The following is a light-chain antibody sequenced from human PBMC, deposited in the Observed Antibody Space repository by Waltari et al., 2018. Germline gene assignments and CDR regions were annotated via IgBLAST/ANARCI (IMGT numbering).Light chain of an antibody. J-gene: IGKJ1*01. Sequence: EIVLTQSPGTLSLSPGERATLSCRASQSVDKYLAWYQQKPGQAPRLLIYHASIRATGIPDRFRGSGSGTDFSLTISRLEPEDFAVYYCQKYVNLPATFGQGTKVEIK. CDR3: QKYVNLPAT. CDR2: HAS. CDR1: QSVDKY. V-gene: IGKV3-20*01.